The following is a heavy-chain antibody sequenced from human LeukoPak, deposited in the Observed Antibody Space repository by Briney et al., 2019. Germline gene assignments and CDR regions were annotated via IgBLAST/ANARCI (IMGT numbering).Heavy chain of an antibody. Sequence: ASVKVSCKASGYTFTGYYIHWVRQAPGQGLEWMGWINPHSGGTNYAQKFQGGVTMTRDTSITTAYMELSSLRSDDTAVYYCARDYGGSSPFDYWGQGTLVTVSS. CDR2: INPHSGGT. D-gene: IGHD4-23*01. CDR1: GYTFTGYY. J-gene: IGHJ4*02. V-gene: IGHV1-2*02. CDR3: ARDYGGSSPFDY.